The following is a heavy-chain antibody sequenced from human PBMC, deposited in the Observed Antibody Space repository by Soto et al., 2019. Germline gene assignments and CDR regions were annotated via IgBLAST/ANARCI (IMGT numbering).Heavy chain of an antibody. CDR1: GFTFSSYS. J-gene: IGHJ5*02. D-gene: IGHD2-2*01. V-gene: IGHV3-48*02. Sequence: EVQLVESGGGLVQPGGSLRLSCAASGFTFSSYSMNWVRQAPGKGLEWVSYISSSSSTIYYADSVKGRFTTSRDNTKTSLYLQMKSLRDEDTAVYYCARESAALNWFDPWCQGTLVSVSS. CDR2: ISSSSSTI. CDR3: ARESAALNWFDP.